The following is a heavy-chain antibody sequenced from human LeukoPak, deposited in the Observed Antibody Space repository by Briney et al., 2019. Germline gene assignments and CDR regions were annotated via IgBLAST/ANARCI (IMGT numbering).Heavy chain of an antibody. CDR3: AKDVDYYGSGSSSNWFDP. Sequence: PWGFLRLSCAVSGFTFSSYAMSWVRQAPGKGLEWVSAISGSGGSTYYAASVKGRFTISRDNSKNTLYLQMNSLRAEDTAVYYCAKDVDYYGSGSSSNWFDPWGQGTLVTVSS. CDR2: ISGSGGST. J-gene: IGHJ5*02. D-gene: IGHD3-10*01. CDR1: GFTFSSYA. V-gene: IGHV3-23*01.